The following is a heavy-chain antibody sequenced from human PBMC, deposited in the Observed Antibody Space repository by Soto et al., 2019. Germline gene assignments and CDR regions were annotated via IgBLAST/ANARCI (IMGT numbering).Heavy chain of an antibody. V-gene: IGHV4-59*08. CDR1: GGSISSYY. D-gene: IGHD3-10*01. J-gene: IGHJ4*02. CDR3: ASRYGSWFDY. Sequence: QVQLQESGPGLVKPSETLSLTCTVSGGSISSYYWSWIRQPPGKGLEWIGYIYYSGSTNYNPSLXSRAXIXIDPSKTQSSLKLGSGPAADTAVYYCASRYGSWFDYWGPGTLVTVSS. CDR2: IYYSGST.